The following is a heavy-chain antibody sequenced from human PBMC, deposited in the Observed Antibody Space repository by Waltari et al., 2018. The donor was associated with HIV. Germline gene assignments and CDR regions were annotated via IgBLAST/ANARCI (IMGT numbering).Heavy chain of an antibody. D-gene: IGHD2-2*01. J-gene: IGHJ3*02. CDR2: VYPSGNT. CDR1: GGSISSSNW. CDR3: ARDRAIVIVPAARSAFDI. V-gene: IGHV4-4*02. Sequence: QVQLQESGPGLVKPSGTLALTCAVSGGSISSSNWWRWVRQPPGKGLEWIGEVYPSGNTNYNPSLKSRVTISLDKSKNQFSLKLSSVTAADTAIYHCARDRAIVIVPAARSAFDIWGQGTMVTVSS.